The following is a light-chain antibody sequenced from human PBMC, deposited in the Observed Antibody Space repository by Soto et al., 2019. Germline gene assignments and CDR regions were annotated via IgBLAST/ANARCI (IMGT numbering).Light chain of an antibody. Sequence: QSVLTQPPSASGSPGQSVAISCTGTRSEVGGYNYVSWYQQHPGKAPKLMIYDVSERPSGVPDHFSGSKSGNTASLTVSGLQAEDEADYFCSSYAGTHVVFGTGTKVTVL. V-gene: IGLV2-8*01. CDR2: DVS. J-gene: IGLJ1*01. CDR1: RSEVGGYNY. CDR3: SSYAGTHVV.